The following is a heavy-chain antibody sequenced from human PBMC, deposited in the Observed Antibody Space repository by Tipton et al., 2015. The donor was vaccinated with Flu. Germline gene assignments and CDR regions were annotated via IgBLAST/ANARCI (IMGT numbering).Heavy chain of an antibody. D-gene: IGHD3-10*01. CDR2: ISHSGST. V-gene: IGHV4-38-2*02. CDR3: ARSTYYYGSGTSDY. CDR1: GNSIRSANYY. J-gene: IGHJ4*02. Sequence: TLSLTCTVSGNSIRSANYYWGWIRQPPGKGLEWIGSISHSGSTNYNPSLKSRVTISVDTSKNQFSLKLSSVTAADTAVYYCARSTYYYGSGTSDYWGQGTLVTVSS.